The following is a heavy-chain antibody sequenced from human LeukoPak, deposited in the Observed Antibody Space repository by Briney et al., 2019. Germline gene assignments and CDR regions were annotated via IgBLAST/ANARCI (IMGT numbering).Heavy chain of an antibody. V-gene: IGHV1-18*01. Sequence: ASVKVSCKASGYTFTSYGISWVRQAPGQGLEWMGWISAYNGNTNYAQKLQGRVTMTTDTSTSTAYMELRSLRSDDTAVYYCATDVPEWNHSGSSYFDYWGQGTLVTVSS. CDR3: ATDVPEWNHSGSSYFDY. J-gene: IGHJ4*02. CDR2: ISAYNGNT. CDR1: GYTFTSYG. D-gene: IGHD1-26*01.